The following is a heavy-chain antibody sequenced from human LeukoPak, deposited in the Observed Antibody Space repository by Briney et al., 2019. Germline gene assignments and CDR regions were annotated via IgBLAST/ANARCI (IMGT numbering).Heavy chain of an antibody. Sequence: RSETLSLTCGVSGGSISSSSYCWGWIRQPPGKGLEWIGSMYYGGSTYLNPSLKSRVTMSVDTSKNQLSLKLSSVSAADTAVYYCARDYSGTYFLSLAPSYDYWGQGTLVTVSS. D-gene: IGHD1-26*01. V-gene: IGHV4-39*07. CDR2: MYYGGST. CDR1: GGSISSSSYC. CDR3: ARDYSGTYFLSLAPSYDY. J-gene: IGHJ4*02.